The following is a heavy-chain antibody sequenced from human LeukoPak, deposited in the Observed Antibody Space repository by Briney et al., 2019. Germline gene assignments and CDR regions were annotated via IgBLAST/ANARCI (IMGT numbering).Heavy chain of an antibody. J-gene: IGHJ4*02. CDR1: GYTFTSYD. CDR3: ARTYYASSGYYTHDY. V-gene: IGHV1-8*03. Sequence: ASVKVSCKASGYTFTSYDINWVRQATGQGLEWMGWMNPNSGNTGYAQKFQGRVTITRNTSISTAYMELSSLRSEDTAVYYCARTYYASSGYYTHDYWSQGTLVTVSS. CDR2: MNPNSGNT. D-gene: IGHD3-22*01.